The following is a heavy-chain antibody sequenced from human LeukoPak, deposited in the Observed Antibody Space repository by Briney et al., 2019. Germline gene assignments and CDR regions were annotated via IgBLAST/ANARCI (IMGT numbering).Heavy chain of an antibody. Sequence: SQTLSLTFAISGDSVSSNSAAWNWLRQSPSRGLEWLGSTYYRSKWYHEYAVSVKSRLTLKPDTSKNQFSLQLNAVTPEDTAVYYWARDSGPGGSSNWYRRGFDYWGQGTLVTVSS. D-gene: IGHD6-13*01. CDR2: TYYRSKWYH. CDR3: ARDSGPGGSSNWYRRGFDY. CDR1: GDSVSSNSAA. V-gene: IGHV6-1*01. J-gene: IGHJ4*02.